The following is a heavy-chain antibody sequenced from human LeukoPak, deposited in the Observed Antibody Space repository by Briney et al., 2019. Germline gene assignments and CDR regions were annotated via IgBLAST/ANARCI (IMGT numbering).Heavy chain of an antibody. V-gene: IGHV3-30*18. D-gene: IGHD6-13*01. CDR2: ISYDGSNK. Sequence: PGRSLRLSCAASGFTFSSYGMHWVRQAPGKGLEWVAVISYDGSNKYYADSVKGRFTISRDNSKNTLYLQMNSLRAEDTAVYYCAKDQYSSSRNQIDYWGQGTLVTVSS. J-gene: IGHJ4*02. CDR1: GFTFSSYG. CDR3: AKDQYSSSRNQIDY.